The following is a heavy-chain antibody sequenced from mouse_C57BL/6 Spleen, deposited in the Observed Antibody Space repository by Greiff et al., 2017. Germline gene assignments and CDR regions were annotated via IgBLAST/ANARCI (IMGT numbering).Heavy chain of an antibody. D-gene: IGHD1-1*01. J-gene: IGHJ1*03. V-gene: IGHV14-3*01. CDR3: APPYYYGSSYWYFDV. Sequence: VQLQQSVAELVRPGASVKLSCTASGFNIKNTYMHWVKQRPEQGLEWIGRIDPANGNTKYAPKFQGKATITADTSSNPAYLQLSSLTSEDTAIYYCAPPYYYGSSYWYFDVWGTGTTVTVSS. CDR2: IDPANGNT. CDR1: GFNIKNTY.